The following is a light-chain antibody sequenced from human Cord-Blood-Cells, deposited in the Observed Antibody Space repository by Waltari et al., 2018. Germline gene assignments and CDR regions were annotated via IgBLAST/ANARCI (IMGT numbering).Light chain of an antibody. J-gene: IGLJ3*02. V-gene: IGLV2-23*01. CDR1: SSDVGSYNL. Sequence: QSALTQPASVSGSPGQSITISSTGTSSDVGSYNLSSWYQQHPGKAPKLMIYEGSKRPSGVSNRFSGSKSGNTASLTISGLQAEDEADYYCCSYAGSSTWVFGGGTKLTVL. CDR2: EGS. CDR3: CSYAGSSTWV.